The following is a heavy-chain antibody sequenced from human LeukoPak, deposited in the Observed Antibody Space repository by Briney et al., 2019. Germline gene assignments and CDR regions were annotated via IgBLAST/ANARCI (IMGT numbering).Heavy chain of an antibody. CDR3: ARGLGWKVTTMGLFYMDV. CDR1: GSSFSGFD. V-gene: IGHV4-34*01. Sequence: SETLPLTCAVYGSSFSGFDWSWVRQPPGEGMEWIGEINEGGDPKYNPSLKSRVTLSVDTSRNEFSLKIRSVTAADTAVYYCARGLGWKVTTMGLFYMDVWGEGTTVTVSS. D-gene: IGHD4-11*01. J-gene: IGHJ6*03. CDR2: INEGGDP.